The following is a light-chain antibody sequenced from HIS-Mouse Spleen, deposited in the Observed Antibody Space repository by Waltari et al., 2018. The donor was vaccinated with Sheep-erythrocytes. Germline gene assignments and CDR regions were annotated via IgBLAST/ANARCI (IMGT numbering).Light chain of an antibody. CDR1: SSNIGNNS. V-gene: IGLV1-36*01. CDR2: YDD. Sequence: QSVLTQPPSVSEAPRQRVTISRSGRSSNIGNNSVNRYQQPPGKAPKLLIYYDDLLPSGVSDRFSGSKSGTSASLAISGLQSEDEADYYCAAWDDSLNGWVFGGGTKLTVL. J-gene: IGLJ3*02. CDR3: AAWDDSLNGWV.